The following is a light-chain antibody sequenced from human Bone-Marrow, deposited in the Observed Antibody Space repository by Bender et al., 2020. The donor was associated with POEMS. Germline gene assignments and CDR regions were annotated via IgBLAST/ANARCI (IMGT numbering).Light chain of an antibody. CDR2: YDD. Sequence: QSVVTQPPSLSEAPRQRVTISCSGSSSNIGNHGVNWYQQLPGEAPKLLIYYDDLLTPGVSDRFSASKSGTSASLAIRGLRSEDEGDYYCAVWDDTLLVFFGGGTKLTVL. V-gene: IGLV1-36*01. CDR1: SSNIGNHG. CDR3: AVWDDTLLVF. J-gene: IGLJ2*01.